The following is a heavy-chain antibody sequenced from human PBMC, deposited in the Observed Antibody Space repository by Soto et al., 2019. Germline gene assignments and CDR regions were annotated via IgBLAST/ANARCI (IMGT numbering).Heavy chain of an antibody. CDR2: INHSGST. V-gene: IGHV4-34*01. D-gene: IGHD6-6*01. Sequence: SETLSLTCAVYGGSFSGYYWSWIRQPPGKGLEWIGEINHSGSTNYNPSLKSRVTISVDTSKNQFSLKLSSVTAADTAVYYCASRRYSSSTKASAFEIWGQGTMVTVSS. J-gene: IGHJ3*02. CDR3: ASRRYSSSTKASAFEI. CDR1: GGSFSGYY.